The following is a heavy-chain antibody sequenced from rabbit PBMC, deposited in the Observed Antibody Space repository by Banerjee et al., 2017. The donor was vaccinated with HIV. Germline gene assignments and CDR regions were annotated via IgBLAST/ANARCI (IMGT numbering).Heavy chain of an antibody. Sequence: QSVEESGGGLVKPGGTLTLTCKASGIDFSSYYYMCWVRQAPGKGLELIACIYTSSGSTWYASWVNGRFTISRSTSLNTVDLKMTSLTAADTATYFCARDRYAGYGYAVAFDPWGQGTLVTVS. D-gene: IGHD6-1*01. CDR1: GIDFSSYYY. CDR2: IYTSSGST. CDR3: ARDRYAGYGYAVAFDP. J-gene: IGHJ2*01. V-gene: IGHV1S43*01.